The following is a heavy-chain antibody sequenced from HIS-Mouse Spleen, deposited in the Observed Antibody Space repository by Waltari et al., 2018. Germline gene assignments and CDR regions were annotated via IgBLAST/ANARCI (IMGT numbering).Heavy chain of an antibody. CDR1: GGSFSGYY. J-gene: IGHJ4*02. CDR2: VNPRGIT. D-gene: IGHD1-26*01. V-gene: IGHV4-34*01. Sequence: QVQLQQWGAGLLKPSETLSLTCAVYGGSFSGYYWSWIRKPPGKGLGWIGEVNPRGITNYNPSLKSRVTISVDTSKNQFSLKLSSVTAADTAVYYCARGRDSGSYYFDYWGQGTLVTVSS. CDR3: ARGRDSGSYYFDY.